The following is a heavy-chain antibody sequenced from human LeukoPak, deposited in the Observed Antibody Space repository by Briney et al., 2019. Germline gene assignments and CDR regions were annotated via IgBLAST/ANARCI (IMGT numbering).Heavy chain of an antibody. J-gene: IGHJ4*02. CDR3: ARDGAAAGPLDFDY. Sequence: PGGSLRLSCAASGFTFSSYAMHWVRQAPGKGLEWVAVISYDGSNKYYADSVKGRFTISRDNSKNTLYLQMNSLRAEDTAVYYCARDGAAAGPLDFDYWGQGTLVTVSS. D-gene: IGHD6-13*01. CDR2: ISYDGSNK. V-gene: IGHV3-30*04. CDR1: GFTFSSYA.